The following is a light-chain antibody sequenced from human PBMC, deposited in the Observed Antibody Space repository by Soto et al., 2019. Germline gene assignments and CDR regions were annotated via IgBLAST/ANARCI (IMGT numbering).Light chain of an antibody. V-gene: IGLV2-14*01. CDR1: SSDVGGYNH. Sequence: HSVLTQPASVSGSPGQSITISCTGTSSDVGGYNHVSWYQHSPGKAPKLILFAVSDRPSGVSHRFSGSKSGNTASLTISGLQADDEADYYCCSYTSLSTVVFGGGTKLTVL. J-gene: IGLJ2*01. CDR2: AVS. CDR3: CSYTSLSTVV.